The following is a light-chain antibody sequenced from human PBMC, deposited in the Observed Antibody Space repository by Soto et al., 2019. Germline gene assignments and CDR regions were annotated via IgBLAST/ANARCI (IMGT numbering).Light chain of an antibody. CDR3: QQRSNWPWT. J-gene: IGKJ1*01. Sequence: LTPSPATLSLSTGERATLSCRASQSVSSYLAWYQQKPGQAPRLLIYDASNRVTGIPARFSGSGSGTDFTLTISSLEPEDFAVYYCQQRSNWPWTFGQGTMVDIK. CDR1: QSVSSY. V-gene: IGKV3-11*01. CDR2: DAS.